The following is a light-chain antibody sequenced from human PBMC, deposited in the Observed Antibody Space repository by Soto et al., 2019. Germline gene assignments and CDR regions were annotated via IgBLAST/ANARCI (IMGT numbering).Light chain of an antibody. CDR2: AAS. V-gene: IGKV1-17*01. CDR1: QGIRNN. Sequence: DIQMTQSPSSLSASVGDRVTITCRASQGIRNNLAWFQQKPGKAPRRLIFAASSLDSGVPSRFSGSASGTEFTLTISSLQAEDFATYYCLQHDSYTRTFGLGTKVDIK. J-gene: IGKJ1*01. CDR3: LQHDSYTRT.